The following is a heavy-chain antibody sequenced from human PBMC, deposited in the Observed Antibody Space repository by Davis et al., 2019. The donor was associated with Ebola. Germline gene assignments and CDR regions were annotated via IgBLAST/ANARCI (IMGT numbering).Heavy chain of an antibody. J-gene: IGHJ5*02. CDR2: ISSSGSTI. V-gene: IGHV3-11*01. CDR3: AKGANYGDYPYNWFDP. D-gene: IGHD4-17*01. Sequence: GGSLRLSCAASGFTFSDYYMSWIRQAPGKGLEWVSYISSSGSTIYYADSVKGRFTISRDNAKNSLYLQMNSLRAEDTALYYCAKGANYGDYPYNWFDPWGQGTLVTVSS. CDR1: GFTFSDYY.